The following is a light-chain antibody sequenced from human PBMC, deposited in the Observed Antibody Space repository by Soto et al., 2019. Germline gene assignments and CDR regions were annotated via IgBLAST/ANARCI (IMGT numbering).Light chain of an antibody. J-gene: IGLJ2*01. CDR2: GNS. CDR3: HSYDSSLSGSV. V-gene: IGLV1-40*01. Sequence: QAVVTQPPSVSGAPGQRVTISCTGSSSNIGAGYDVHWYQQLPGTAPKLLIYGNSNRPSGVPDRFSGSKSGTSASLAITGLQAEDEADYYCHSYDSSLSGSVFGGGTQLTVL. CDR1: SSNIGAGYD.